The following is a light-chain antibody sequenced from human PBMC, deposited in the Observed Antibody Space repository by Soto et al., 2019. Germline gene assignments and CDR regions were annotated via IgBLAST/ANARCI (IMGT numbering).Light chain of an antibody. CDR2: GVS. CDR3: QQYGTSPLT. Sequence: EIVLTQSPGTLSLSGGERATLSCRASQSVGSTYLAWYQQKPGQAPKLLIYGVSSRATGIPDRFSGSGSGTDFTLTISRLEPEDFAVYYCQQYGTSPLTFGPGTKVDI. J-gene: IGKJ3*01. CDR1: QSVGSTY. V-gene: IGKV3-20*01.